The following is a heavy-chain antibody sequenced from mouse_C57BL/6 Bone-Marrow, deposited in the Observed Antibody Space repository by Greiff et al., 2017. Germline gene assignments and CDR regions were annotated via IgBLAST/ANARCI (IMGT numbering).Heavy chain of an antibody. V-gene: IGHV6-3*01. CDR2: IRLKSDNYAT. D-gene: IGHD1-1*01. CDR1: GFTFSNYW. Sequence: DVMLVESGGGLVQPGGSMKLSCVASGFTFSNYWMNWVRQSPEKGLEWVAQIRLKSDNYATHYAESVKGRFTISRDHSKISVYLHMNNLRAEDTEIYYGTDSQFITFAYWGQGTLVTVSA. J-gene: IGHJ3*01. CDR3: TDSQFITFAY.